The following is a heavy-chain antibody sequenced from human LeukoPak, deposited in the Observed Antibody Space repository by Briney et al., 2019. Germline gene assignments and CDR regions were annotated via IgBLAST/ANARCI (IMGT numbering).Heavy chain of an antibody. CDR2: ISSSSSTI. D-gene: IGHD6-13*01. CDR1: GFTFSSYS. V-gene: IGHV3-48*01. Sequence: RTGGSLRLSCAASGFTFSSYSMNWVRQAPGKGLEWVSYISSSSSTIYYADSVKGRFTISRDNAKNSLYLQMNSLRAEDTAVYYCAGGYSSSWYYYYYYGMDVWGQGTTVPVSS. J-gene: IGHJ6*02. CDR3: AGGYSSSWYYYYYYGMDV.